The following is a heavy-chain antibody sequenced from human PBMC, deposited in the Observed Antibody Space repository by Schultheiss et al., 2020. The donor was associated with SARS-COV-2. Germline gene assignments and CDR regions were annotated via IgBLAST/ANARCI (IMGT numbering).Heavy chain of an antibody. CDR3: ARDCDDYSNY. D-gene: IGHD4-11*01. Sequence: GGSLRLSCAASGFTFSSYSMNWVRQAPGKGLEWVSAISGSGGSTYYADSVKGRFTISRDNAKNSLYLQMNSLRAEDTAVYYCARDCDDYSNYWGQGTLVTVSS. CDR1: GFTFSSYS. CDR2: ISGSGGST. J-gene: IGHJ4*02. V-gene: IGHV3-21*01.